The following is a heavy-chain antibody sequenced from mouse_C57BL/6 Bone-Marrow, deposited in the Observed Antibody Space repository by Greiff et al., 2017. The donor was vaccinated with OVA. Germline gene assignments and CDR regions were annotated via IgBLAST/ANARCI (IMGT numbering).Heavy chain of an antibody. Sequence: QVQLQQSGAELVRPGTSVKVSCKASGYSFTNYLIEWVKQRPGQGLEWIGVINPGSGGTNYNEKFKGKATLTADKSSSTAYMQLSSLTSEDSAVYFCARGDGYAMGYWGRGTAVTVSA. CDR2: INPGSGGT. CDR1: GYSFTNYL. V-gene: IGHV1-54*01. CDR3: ARGDGYAMGY. J-gene: IGHJ4*01.